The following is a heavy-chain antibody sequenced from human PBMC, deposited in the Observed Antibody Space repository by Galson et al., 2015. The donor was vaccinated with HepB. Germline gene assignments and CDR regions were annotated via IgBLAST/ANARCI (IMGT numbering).Heavy chain of an antibody. V-gene: IGHV3-66*01. D-gene: IGHD6-19*01. CDR2: TYTAGTT. Sequence: SLRLSCAASGFVVSSNFITWVRQAPGKGLEWVSVTYTAGTTYYADFAKGRFTISRDDSKDTLDLQMNSLRGEDTAVYYCARTGFSSAGYAMDVWGQGTTVTVSS. CDR1: GFVVSSNF. J-gene: IGHJ6*02. CDR3: ARTGFSSAGYAMDV.